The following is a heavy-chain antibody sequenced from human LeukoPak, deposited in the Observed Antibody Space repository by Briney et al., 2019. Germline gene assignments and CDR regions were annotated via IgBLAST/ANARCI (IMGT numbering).Heavy chain of an antibody. CDR3: ARDLLYSSGRLGYAFDI. Sequence: GRSLRLSCAASGFTFSSYAMHWVRQAPGKGLEWVAVISYDGSNKYYADSVKSRFTISRDNSKNTLYLQMNSLRAEDTAVYCCARDLLYSSGRLGYAFDIWGQGTMVTVSS. J-gene: IGHJ3*02. D-gene: IGHD6-19*01. V-gene: IGHV3-30-3*01. CDR2: ISYDGSNK. CDR1: GFTFSSYA.